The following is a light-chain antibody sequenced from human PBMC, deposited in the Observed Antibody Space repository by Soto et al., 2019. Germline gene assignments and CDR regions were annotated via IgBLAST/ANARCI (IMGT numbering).Light chain of an antibody. CDR3: QQYNNWPLT. CDR2: GAS. J-gene: IGKJ1*01. V-gene: IGKV3-15*01. CDR1: QSVSSN. Sequence: EIVMTQSPATLSVSPGERATLSCRASQSVSSNLAWYQQKPGQAPRLLIYGASTRATGIPARFSGSGSGTEFTLTISSLQSEDFAVYYCQQYNNWPLTFGQGTNVEIK.